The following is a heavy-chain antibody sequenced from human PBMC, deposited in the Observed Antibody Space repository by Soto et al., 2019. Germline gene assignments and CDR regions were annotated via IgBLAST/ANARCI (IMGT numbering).Heavy chain of an antibody. CDR2: IIPIFGTT. J-gene: IGHJ4*02. D-gene: IGHD6-13*01. CDR3: ARTIAAAGHSSGWFPFDH. CDR1: GGTFSSYA. V-gene: IGHV1-69*13. Sequence: SVKVSCKASGGTFSSYAFSWVRQAPGQGLEWMGGIIPIFGTTNYAQKFQGRVTITADESTSTAYMELSSLRSEDTAVYYCARTIAAAGHSSGWFPFDHWGQGTLVTVSS.